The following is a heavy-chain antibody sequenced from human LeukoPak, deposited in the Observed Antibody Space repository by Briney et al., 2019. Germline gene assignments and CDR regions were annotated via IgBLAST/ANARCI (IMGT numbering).Heavy chain of an antibody. CDR1: GFTFNDYA. J-gene: IGHJ5*02. Sequence: GGSLRLSCAASGFTFNDYAMKWVRQAPGKGLEWVAVISYDGSNKYYADSVKGRFTISRDNSKNTLYLQMNSLRAEDTAVYYCAREIYCSGGSCYPSPLDPWGQGTLVTVSS. D-gene: IGHD2-15*01. CDR3: AREIYCSGGSCYPSPLDP. CDR2: ISYDGSNK. V-gene: IGHV3-30*04.